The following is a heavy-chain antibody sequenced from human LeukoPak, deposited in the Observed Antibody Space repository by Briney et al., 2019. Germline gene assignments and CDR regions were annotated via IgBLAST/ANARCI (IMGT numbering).Heavy chain of an antibody. CDR3: ATLGGDY. CDR1: GFTFTIYW. J-gene: IGHJ4*02. CDR2: IKHDGSEK. D-gene: IGHD7-27*01. Sequence: GGSLRLSCAASGFTFTIYWMTWVRQAPGKGLEWVANIKHDGSEKYYVDSVKGRFTISRDNAKNSLYLQMNSLRAEDTAVYYCATLGGDYWGQGTLVTVSS. V-gene: IGHV3-7*05.